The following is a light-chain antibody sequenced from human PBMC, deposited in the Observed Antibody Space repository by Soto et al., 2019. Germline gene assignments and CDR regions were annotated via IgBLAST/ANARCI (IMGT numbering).Light chain of an antibody. CDR2: GAS. CDR1: QSVSRSY. V-gene: IGKV3-20*01. CDR3: QQYGSSPPYT. J-gene: IGKJ2*01. Sequence: EIVLTQSPGTLSLSPGERATLSCRASQSVSRSYLAWYQQKPGQAPTLLIYGASIRATGIPDRFSGSGSGTDFTLTISRLEPEDFAVYYCQQYGSSPPYTFGQGTKLEIK.